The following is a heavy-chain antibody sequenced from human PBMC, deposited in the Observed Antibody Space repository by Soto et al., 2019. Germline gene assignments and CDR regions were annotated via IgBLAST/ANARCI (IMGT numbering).Heavy chain of an antibody. CDR3: ARLYCSASSCYSVGGFDI. J-gene: IGHJ3*02. D-gene: IGHD2-15*01. CDR1: GFTFSTYG. V-gene: IGHV3-33*01. CDR2: VWFDGSDK. Sequence: GGSLRLSCAASGFTFSTYGMHWVRQAPGKGLEWVALVWFDGSDKYSSDSVKGRFTISRDNSKNTLYLQMNSLRAEDAAVYYCARLYCSASSCYSVGGFDIWGQGTMVTVSS.